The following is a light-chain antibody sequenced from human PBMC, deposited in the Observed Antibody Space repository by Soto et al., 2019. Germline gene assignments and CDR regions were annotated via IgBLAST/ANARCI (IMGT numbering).Light chain of an antibody. Sequence: QSALTQPASVSGSPGQSIAISCTGTSSDIGAYDYVSWYQQHPDKAPKLIIDEVTKRPSGVSTRFSGSKSGNTASLTISGLQAEDEGDYYCGSHTSGSTRVFGTGTKVTVL. J-gene: IGLJ1*01. CDR3: GSHTSGSTRV. CDR1: SSDIGAYDY. CDR2: EVT. V-gene: IGLV2-14*01.